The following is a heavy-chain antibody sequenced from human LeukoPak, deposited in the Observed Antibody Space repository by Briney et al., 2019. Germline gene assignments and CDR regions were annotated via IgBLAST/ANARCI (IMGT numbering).Heavy chain of an antibody. CDR1: GYTFTSYD. J-gene: IGHJ3*01. CDR3: TKNQYSGTIITPLDPFDV. Sequence: ASVKVSCKASGYTFTSYDINWVRQATGQGLEWMGWIDPNTGGTNFAQKFQGRITMTRDTSINTVYMELNRLRSDDTAVYYCTKNQYSGTIITPLDPFDVWGQGTMVTVSS. D-gene: IGHD3-10*01. CDR2: IDPNTGGT. V-gene: IGHV1-2*02.